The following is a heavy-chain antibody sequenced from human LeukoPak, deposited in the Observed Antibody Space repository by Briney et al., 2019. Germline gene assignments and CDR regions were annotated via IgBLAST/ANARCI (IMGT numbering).Heavy chain of an antibody. CDR2: IKKDGSEK. D-gene: IGHD3-22*01. CDR1: GFTFSSHW. J-gene: IGHJ4*02. Sequence: GGSLRLSCAASGFTFSSHWMSWVRQAPGKGLEWVANIKKDGSEKYYVDAVKGRFTISRDNSKNTLYLQMNSLRAEDTAVYYCAKDDSSGYYSFYYYFDYWGQGTLVTVSS. V-gene: IGHV3-7*03. CDR3: AKDDSSGYYSFYYYFDY.